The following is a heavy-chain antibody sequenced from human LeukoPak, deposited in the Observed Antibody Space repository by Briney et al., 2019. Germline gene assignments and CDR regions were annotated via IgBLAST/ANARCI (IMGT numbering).Heavy chain of an antibody. CDR2: ISYDGSNK. CDR3: ARDGRGYSGYELTWYFDY. D-gene: IGHD5-12*01. V-gene: IGHV3-30*14. J-gene: IGHJ4*02. Sequence: GRSLRLSCAASGFTFSSYAMHWVRQAPGKGLEWVAVISYDGSNKYYADSVKGRFTISRDNSKNTLYLQMNSLRAEDTAVYYCARDGRGYSGYELTWYFDYWGQGTLVTVSS. CDR1: GFTFSSYA.